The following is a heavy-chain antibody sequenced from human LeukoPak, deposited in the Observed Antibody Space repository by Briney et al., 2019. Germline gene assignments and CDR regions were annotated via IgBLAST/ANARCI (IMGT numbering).Heavy chain of an antibody. Sequence: PGGSLRLSCAASGFTFSSYSMNWVRQAPGKGLEWVSSISSSSSYIYYADSVKGRFTISRDNAKNSLYLQMNSLRAEDTAVYYCARVVVIIVKGAYFDYWGQGTLVTVSS. CDR2: ISSSSSYI. CDR3: ARVVVIIVKGAYFDY. J-gene: IGHJ4*02. V-gene: IGHV3-21*01. D-gene: IGHD3-3*01. CDR1: GFTFSSYS.